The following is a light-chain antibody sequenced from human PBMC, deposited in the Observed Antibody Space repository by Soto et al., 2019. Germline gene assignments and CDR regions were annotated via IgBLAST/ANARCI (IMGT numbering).Light chain of an antibody. CDR2: GVY. CDR3: QHYGYSQWT. J-gene: IGKJ1*01. CDR1: QTGNNNY. Sequence: IVLTQSPGTLSLSPGEIATLSCRASQTGNNNYLAWYQHKSGQAPRLLIYGVYTRASGIPDRFSGSGSGTEFTLTITRLEPEDSAVYFCQHYGYSQWTFGQGTKVEIK. V-gene: IGKV3-20*01.